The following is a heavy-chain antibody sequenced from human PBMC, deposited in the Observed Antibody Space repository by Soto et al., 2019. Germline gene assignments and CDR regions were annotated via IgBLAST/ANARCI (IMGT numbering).Heavy chain of an antibody. CDR3: ARAMTTVAGGRKGAFDI. J-gene: IGHJ3*02. CDR2: IIPIFGTA. D-gene: IGHD4-17*01. V-gene: IGHV1-69*01. CDR1: GGTFSSYA. Sequence: QVQLVQSGAEVKKPGSSVKVSCKASGGTFSSYAISCVRQAPGQGLEWMGGIIPIFGTANYAQKFQGRVTITADESTSTAYMELSSLRSEDTAVYYCARAMTTVAGGRKGAFDIWGQGTMVTVSS.